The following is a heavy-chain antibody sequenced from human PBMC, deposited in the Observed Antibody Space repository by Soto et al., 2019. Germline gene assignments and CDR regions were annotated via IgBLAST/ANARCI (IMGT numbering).Heavy chain of an antibody. J-gene: IGHJ6*02. CDR2: IWYDGSNK. CDR1: GFTFSSYG. CDR3: ARDVAGYSSSWPRDYSYYGMDV. V-gene: IGHV3-33*01. D-gene: IGHD6-13*01. Sequence: QVQLVESGGGVVQPGRSLRLSCAASGFTFSSYGMHWVRQAPGKGLEWVAVIWYDGSNKYYADSVKGRFTISRDNSKNTLYLQMNSLRAEDTAVYYCARDVAGYSSSWPRDYSYYGMDVWGQGTTVTVSS.